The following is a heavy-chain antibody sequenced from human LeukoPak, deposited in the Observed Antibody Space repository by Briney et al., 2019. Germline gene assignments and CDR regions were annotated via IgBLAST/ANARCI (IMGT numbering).Heavy chain of an antibody. D-gene: IGHD3-22*01. J-gene: IGHJ4*02. CDR1: GGSFSGYY. CDR3: ARGFSGYSPPYFDY. Sequence: SETLSLTCAGYGGSFSGYYWAWIRQPPGKGLEWIGYIYYSGSTNYNPSLKSRVTISVDTSKNQFSLKLSSVTAADTAVYYCARGFSGYSPPYFDYWGQGTLVTVSS. CDR2: IYYSGST. V-gene: IGHV4-59*01.